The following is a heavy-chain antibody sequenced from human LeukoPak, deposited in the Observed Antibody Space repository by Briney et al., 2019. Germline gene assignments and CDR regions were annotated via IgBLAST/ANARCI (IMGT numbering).Heavy chain of an antibody. J-gene: IGHJ3*02. CDR2: INPNSGGT. Sequence: ASVKVSCKASGYTFTGYYMHWVRQAPGQGLEWMGWINPNSGGTNYAQKFQGRVTMTRDTSISTAYMELSRLRTDDTAVYYCARVWAAGGHFDAFDIWGQGTMVTVSS. D-gene: IGHD6-13*01. CDR3: ARVWAAGGHFDAFDI. CDR1: GYTFTGYY. V-gene: IGHV1-2*02.